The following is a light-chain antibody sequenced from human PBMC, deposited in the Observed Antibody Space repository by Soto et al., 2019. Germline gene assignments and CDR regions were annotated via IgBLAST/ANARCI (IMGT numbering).Light chain of an antibody. CDR2: DAS. J-gene: IGKJ1*01. CDR1: QSITNW. V-gene: IGKV1-5*01. CDR3: QQYNNYSPT. Sequence: DIQMTQSPSTLSAYVGDRVTITCRASQSITNWVAWYQQKPGKAPKLPIYDASNLESGVPSRFSGGGSGTDFTLTVSSLQPDDFATYYCQQYNNYSPTFGQGTK.